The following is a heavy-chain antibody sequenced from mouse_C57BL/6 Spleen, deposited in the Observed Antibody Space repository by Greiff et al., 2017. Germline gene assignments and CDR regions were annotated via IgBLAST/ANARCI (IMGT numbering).Heavy chain of an antibody. CDR3: ARIALYDSSLAWFAY. D-gene: IGHD1-1*01. Sequence: QVQLQQSGAELMKPGASVKLSCKATGYTFTGYWIEWVKQRPGHGLEWIGEILPGSGSTNYNEKFKGKVTFTADPSSSTAYMQLSSLTTEDSAIYYSARIALYDSSLAWFAYWGQGTLVTVSA. CDR2: ILPGSGST. J-gene: IGHJ3*01. CDR1: GYTFTGYW. V-gene: IGHV1-9*01.